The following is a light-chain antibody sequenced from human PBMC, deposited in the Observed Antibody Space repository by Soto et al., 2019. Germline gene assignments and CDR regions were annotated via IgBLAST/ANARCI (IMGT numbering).Light chain of an antibody. Sequence: QSALTQPASVSGSPGQSITISCTGTSSDVGGYNYVSWYQQDPGKAPKVMIYDVSNRPSGVSHRFSASKSGNTASLTISGLQADDEADYYCISYTTSGTDVFGTGTKLTVL. V-gene: IGLV2-14*01. CDR3: ISYTTSGTDV. CDR1: SSDVGGYNY. CDR2: DVS. J-gene: IGLJ1*01.